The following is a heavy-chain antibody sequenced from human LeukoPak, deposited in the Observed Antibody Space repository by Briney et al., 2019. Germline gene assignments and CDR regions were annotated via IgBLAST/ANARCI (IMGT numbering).Heavy chain of an antibody. Sequence: GGSLRLSCAASGFTFSSYAMSWVRQAPGKGLEWVSVISGSGGSSYYADSVKGRFTIFRDNSKNTLYLQMNSLRAEDTAVYYCATRGYSSGWYFDYWGQGTLVTVSS. CDR1: GFTFSSYA. CDR2: ISGSGGSS. D-gene: IGHD6-19*01. CDR3: ATRGYSSGWYFDY. J-gene: IGHJ4*02. V-gene: IGHV3-23*01.